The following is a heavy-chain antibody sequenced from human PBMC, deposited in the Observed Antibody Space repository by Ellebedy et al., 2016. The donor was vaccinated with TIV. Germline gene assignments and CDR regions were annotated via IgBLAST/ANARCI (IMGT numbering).Heavy chain of an antibody. Sequence: ASVKVSXXASGYTFTSYDINWVRQATGQGLEWMGWMNPNSGNTGYAQKFQGRVTMTRNTSISTAYMELSSLRSEDTAVYYCARETAYYDFWSGYTPFYYYYYGMDVWGQGTTVTVSS. V-gene: IGHV1-8*01. CDR1: GYTFTSYD. D-gene: IGHD3-3*01. CDR2: MNPNSGNT. J-gene: IGHJ6*02. CDR3: ARETAYYDFWSGYTPFYYYYYGMDV.